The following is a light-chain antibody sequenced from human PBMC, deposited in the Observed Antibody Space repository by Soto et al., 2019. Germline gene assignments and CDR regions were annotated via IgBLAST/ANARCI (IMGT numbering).Light chain of an antibody. CDR2: DAS. CDR3: QQYDKYST. CDR1: QSISVS. Sequence: IQMTQSPSTLSASVGDTVTITCRASQSISVSLAWYQQKPGKAPNLLIYDASTLQGGVPSRFSGSGSGTEFTITVTSLPPEDFATYFCQQYDKYSTFGHGTKVDVK. V-gene: IGKV1-5*01. J-gene: IGKJ1*01.